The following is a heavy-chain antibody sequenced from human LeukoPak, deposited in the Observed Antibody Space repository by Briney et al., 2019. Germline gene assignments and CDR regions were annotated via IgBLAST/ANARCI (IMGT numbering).Heavy chain of an antibody. J-gene: IGHJ4*02. CDR2: IYYSGST. CDR1: GGSISSSSYY. V-gene: IGHV4-39*07. D-gene: IGHD3-10*01. CDR3: ARFYYYGSGSYYNSVDY. Sequence: PSETLSLTCTVSGGSISSSSYYWGWIRQPPGKGLEWIGSIYYSGSTYYNPSLKSRVTISVDTSKNQFSLKLSSVTAADTAVYYCARFYYYGSGSYYNSVDYWGQGTLVTVSS.